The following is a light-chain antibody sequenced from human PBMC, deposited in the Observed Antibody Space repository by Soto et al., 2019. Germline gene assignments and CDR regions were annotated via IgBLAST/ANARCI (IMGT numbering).Light chain of an antibody. CDR2: GAS. Sequence: EIVLTQSPGTLSLSPGERATLSCRASQSVSSNYLAWYQQKPGQAPRLLIYGASRRATGIPDRFSGSGSGTDFTLTISSLEPEDFAVYYCQQCDNSPWTFGQGTKVEIK. CDR1: QSVSSNY. V-gene: IGKV3-20*01. CDR3: QQCDNSPWT. J-gene: IGKJ1*01.